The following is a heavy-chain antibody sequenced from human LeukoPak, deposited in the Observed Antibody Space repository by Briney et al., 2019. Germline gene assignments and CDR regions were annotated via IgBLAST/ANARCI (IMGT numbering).Heavy chain of an antibody. CDR3: AKETAYGSGSSFDY. CDR1: GFTFSSYT. CDR2: ISYDGSNK. D-gene: IGHD3-10*01. Sequence: PGRSLRLSCAASGFTFSSYTMHWVRQAPGKGLEWVALISYDGSNKYYADSVKGRFTISKDNSKNTLYLQMNSLRAEDTAVYYCAKETAYGSGSSFDYWGQGTLVTVSS. V-gene: IGHV3-30-3*01. J-gene: IGHJ4*02.